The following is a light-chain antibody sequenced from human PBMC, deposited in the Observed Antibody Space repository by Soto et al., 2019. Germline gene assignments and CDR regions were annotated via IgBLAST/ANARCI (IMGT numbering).Light chain of an antibody. V-gene: IGKV3-15*01. J-gene: IGKJ5*01. CDR3: QQYNIWRSIS. Sequence: EIVMTQSPATLSVSPGERATLSCRASQSISNKLAWYQHKPGQAPRLLIYDTSTRVAGIPARFTGSXSGTDFTLTISSLQSEDFAVYYCQQYNIWRSISFGQGTRLEIK. CDR1: QSISNK. CDR2: DTS.